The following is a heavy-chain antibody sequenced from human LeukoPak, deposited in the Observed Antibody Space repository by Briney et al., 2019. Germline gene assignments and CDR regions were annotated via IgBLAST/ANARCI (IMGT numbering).Heavy chain of an antibody. Sequence: SETLPLTCAVYGGSFSGYYWSWIRQPPGKGLEWIGEINHSGSTNYNPSLKSRVTISVDTSKNQFSLKLSSVTAADTAVYYCARETLYPTFDYWGQGTLVTVSS. V-gene: IGHV4-34*01. CDR2: INHSGST. CDR3: ARETLYPTFDY. CDR1: GGSFSGYY. J-gene: IGHJ4*02. D-gene: IGHD2-8*01.